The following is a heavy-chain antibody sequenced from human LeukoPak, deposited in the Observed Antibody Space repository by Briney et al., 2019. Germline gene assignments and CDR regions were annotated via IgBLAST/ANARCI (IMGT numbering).Heavy chain of an antibody. CDR1: GFTFSGYW. CDR2: ITGDGIST. J-gene: IGHJ2*01. V-gene: IGHV3-74*01. Sequence: EESLRLSCAASGFTFSGYWMHWVRQAPGMGLVWVSRITGDGISTSYADSVKGRFTISRDNAKNTLYLQMISLRAEDTAVYYCARDTGWYFDLWGRGTLVTVSS. D-gene: IGHD4-17*01. CDR3: ARDTGWYFDL.